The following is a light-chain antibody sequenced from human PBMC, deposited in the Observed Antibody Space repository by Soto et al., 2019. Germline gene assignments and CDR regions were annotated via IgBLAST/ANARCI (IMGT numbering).Light chain of an antibody. J-gene: IGKJ5*01. CDR2: VAS. Sequence: DLQITQSPSSLSASVGDSVTIPCXASQSISRYLNWYPQKPGKAPNLLIYVASSLQSEVPSRFSGSGSGTDFTLTITSLQPEDFATYYCQQSYGTPITFGQGTRPGI. CDR3: QQSYGTPIT. V-gene: IGKV1-39*01. CDR1: QSISRY.